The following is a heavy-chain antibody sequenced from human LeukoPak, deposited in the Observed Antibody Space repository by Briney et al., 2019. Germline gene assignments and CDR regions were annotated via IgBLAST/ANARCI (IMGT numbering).Heavy chain of an antibody. CDR3: AKAAGYSQGPIDY. CDR2: ISYDGSDQ. D-gene: IGHD5-18*01. Sequence: GGSLRLSCVASGFTFSSYAVHWVRQAPGKGPEWVAVISYDGSDQYYADSVKGRFTISRDNSKNTLYLQMNSLRAEDTALYYCAKAAGYSQGPIDYWGQGTLVTVSS. V-gene: IGHV3-30-3*01. CDR1: GFTFSSYA. J-gene: IGHJ4*02.